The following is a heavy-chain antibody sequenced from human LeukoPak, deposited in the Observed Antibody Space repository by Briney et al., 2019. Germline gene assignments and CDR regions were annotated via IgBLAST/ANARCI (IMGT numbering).Heavy chain of an antibody. Sequence: GGSLRISCAASGFSFSNAWMNWVRQAPGKGLEWVGRIRSKTYGGTTESAAHVEDRFTISRDDSRNTLYLQMNSLKIEDTAEYYCTRGSNSDDSSDFDCWGQGTLVTVSS. CDR1: GFSFSNAW. CDR3: TRGSNSDDSSDFDC. J-gene: IGHJ4*02. V-gene: IGHV3-15*07. CDR2: IRSKTYGGTT. D-gene: IGHD3-22*01.